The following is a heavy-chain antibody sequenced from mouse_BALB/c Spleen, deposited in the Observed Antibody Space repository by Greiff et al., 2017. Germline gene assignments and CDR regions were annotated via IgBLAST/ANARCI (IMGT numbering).Heavy chain of an antibody. CDR1: GFNIKDTY. Sequence: EVQGVESGAELVKPGASVKLSCTASGFNIKDTYMHWVKQRPEQGLEWIGRIDPANGNTKYDPKFQGKATITADTSSNTAYLQLSSLTSEDTAVYYCAREGLLRYYFDYWGQGTTLTVSS. CDR2: IDPANGNT. D-gene: IGHD1-1*01. CDR3: AREGLLRYYFDY. J-gene: IGHJ2*01. V-gene: IGHV14-3*02.